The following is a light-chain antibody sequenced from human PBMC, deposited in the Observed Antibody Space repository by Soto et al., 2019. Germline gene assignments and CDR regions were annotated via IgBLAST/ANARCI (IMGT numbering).Light chain of an antibody. CDR1: QSISYY. V-gene: IGKV1-39*01. CDR2: AAS. Sequence: DIQMTQSPSSLSASVGDRVTITCRASQSISYYLNWYQHKPGKAPKLLIYAASRLQSGVPSRFSGSGSGTDFSLTIGSLQPEDFATYYCQHTDSTPRTFGQGTKVEIK. CDR3: QHTDSTPRT. J-gene: IGKJ1*01.